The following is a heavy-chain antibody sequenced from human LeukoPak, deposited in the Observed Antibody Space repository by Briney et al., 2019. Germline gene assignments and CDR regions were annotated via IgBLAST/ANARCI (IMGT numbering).Heavy chain of an antibody. J-gene: IGHJ4*02. CDR2: INHSGST. CDR3: ARHAQNSSSWYFDY. CDR1: GGSISSSSYY. D-gene: IGHD6-13*01. Sequence: SETLSLTCTVSGGSISSSSYYWGWIRQPPGKGLEWIGEINHSGSTNYNPSLKSRVTISVDTSKNQFSLKLSSVTAADTAVYYCARHAQNSSSWYFDYWGQGTLVTVSS. V-gene: IGHV4-39*01.